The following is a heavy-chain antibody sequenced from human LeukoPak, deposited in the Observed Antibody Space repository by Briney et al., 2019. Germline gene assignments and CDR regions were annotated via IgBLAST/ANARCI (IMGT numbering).Heavy chain of an antibody. CDR2: IDSSGGYM. CDR1: GFILSTSE. Sequence: GGSLRLSCVASGFILSTSEMNWARQAPGKGLEWVSSIDSSGGYMFYADSVKGQFIISRDNAKDSLYLQMNSLRVEDTAVYYCLRGDRRDYWGQGTLVTVSS. CDR3: LRGDRRDY. J-gene: IGHJ4*02. V-gene: IGHV3-21*06.